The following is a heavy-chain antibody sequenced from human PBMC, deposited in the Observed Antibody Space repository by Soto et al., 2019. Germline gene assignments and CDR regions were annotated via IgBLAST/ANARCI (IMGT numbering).Heavy chain of an antibody. J-gene: IGHJ4*02. CDR2: ISPAGSEK. V-gene: IGHV3-7*01. Sequence: EVQLVESGGGLVQPGGSLRLSCAASRFTFSKYWMSWVRQAPGKGPEWVANISPAGSEKFYVGSMKGRFTISRDNAENSLFLQMNSLRAEDTAVYYCARDQGYLDYWGQGAPVTVSS. D-gene: IGHD3-16*02. CDR1: RFTFSKYW. CDR3: ARDQGYLDY.